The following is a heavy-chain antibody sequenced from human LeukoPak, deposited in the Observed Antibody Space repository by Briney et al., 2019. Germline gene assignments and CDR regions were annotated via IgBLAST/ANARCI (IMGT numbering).Heavy chain of an antibody. D-gene: IGHD1-1*01. CDR2: INYSGSIT. V-gene: IGHV4-34*01. Sequence: PSETLSLTCSVDGVSLRGYNWNWIRQSPGKGLEWIGEINYSGSITYSNPSLQSRVTISVDTSKNHFSLKLSSVTVADTAIYYCARSGLTGMRQYARKNDYGMEVWGQGATVIVSS. J-gene: IGHJ6*02. CDR1: GVSLRGYN. CDR3: ARSGLTGMRQYARKNDYGMEV.